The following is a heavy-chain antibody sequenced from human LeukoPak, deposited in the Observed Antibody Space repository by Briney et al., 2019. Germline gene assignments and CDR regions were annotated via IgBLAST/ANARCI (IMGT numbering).Heavy chain of an antibody. CDR1: GFTSSNYG. J-gene: IGHJ4*02. CDR2: ISYDGNNK. V-gene: IGHV3-30*18. D-gene: IGHD1-26*01. Sequence: GGSLRLSCAASGFTSSNYGMHWVRQAPGKGLEWVAVISYDGNNKYYADSVKGRFTISRDNSKNTLYLQMNSLRAEDTAVYYCAKEMATTNSWGQGTLVTVSS. CDR3: AKEMATTNS.